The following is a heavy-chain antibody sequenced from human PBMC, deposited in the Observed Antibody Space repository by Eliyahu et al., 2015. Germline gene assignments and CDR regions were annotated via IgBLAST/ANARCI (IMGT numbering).Heavy chain of an antibody. CDR3: ARYVTGLKAYDY. D-gene: IGHD3-10*01. CDR2: PTKKGD. J-gene: IGHJ4*02. V-gene: IGHV3-72*01. CDR1: GFTFSDHY. Sequence: EVQLVESGGASVQPGGSLRLSCXGSGFTFSDHYMDWVRQSPGKGLEWVGRPTKKGDNYAASVKGRFIVSREDSKSVMYLQMHSLKIENTAVYYCARYVTGLKAYDYWGQGTLVTVTS.